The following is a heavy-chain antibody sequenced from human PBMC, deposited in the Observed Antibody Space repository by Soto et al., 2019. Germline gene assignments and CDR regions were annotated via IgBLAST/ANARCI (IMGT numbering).Heavy chain of an antibody. Sequence: PGGSLRLSCAASGFTFNSYAMHWVRQAPGKGLEWVSVISYDGGSKYYADSVKGRFTISRDRSQNTLFLQMNSLRAEDTAVYYCASLTEEYSLFAYWGQGTPVTVSS. CDR3: ASLTEEYSLFAY. CDR2: ISYDGGSK. D-gene: IGHD6-6*01. CDR1: GFTFNSYA. J-gene: IGHJ4*02. V-gene: IGHV3-30-3*01.